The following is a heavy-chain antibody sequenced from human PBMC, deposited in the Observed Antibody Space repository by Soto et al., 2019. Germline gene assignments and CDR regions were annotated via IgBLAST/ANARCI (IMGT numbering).Heavy chain of an antibody. CDR2: ISYDGSNK. D-gene: IGHD6-13*01. V-gene: IGHV3-30-3*01. CDR3: VRAGSSWQYDYFDY. CDR1: GFTFSSYA. J-gene: IGHJ4*02. Sequence: QVQLVESGGGVVQPGRSLRLSCAASGFTFSSYAMHWVRQAPGKGLEWVAVISYDGSNKYYADSVKGRFTISRDNSRNTLYLQMNSLRAEDTAVYYCVRAGSSWQYDYFDYWGQGTLLTVSS.